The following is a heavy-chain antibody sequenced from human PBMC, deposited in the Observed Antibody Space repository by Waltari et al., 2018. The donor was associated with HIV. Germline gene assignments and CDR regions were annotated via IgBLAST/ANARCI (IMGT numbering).Heavy chain of an antibody. CDR2: THPAHATP. CDR1: GYNFTTYW. CDR3: ARGLPKQWLACFDC. D-gene: IGHD6-19*01. Sequence: EVQLVQSGAEVKKPGESLKISCKRSGYNFTTYWIGWVRQKPGKGLEWMGVTHPAHATPTNSPACQGRVPISADKSSSSALLQWNSLKASDTAMYYCARGLPKQWLACFDCWGHGTLVTVSS. J-gene: IGHJ4*01. V-gene: IGHV5-51*01.